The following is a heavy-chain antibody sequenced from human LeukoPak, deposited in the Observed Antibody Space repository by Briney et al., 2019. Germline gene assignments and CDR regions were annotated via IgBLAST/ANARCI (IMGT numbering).Heavy chain of an antibody. CDR2: ISGSGDST. J-gene: IGHJ6*02. V-gene: IGHV3-23*01. CDR1: GFTFSTYA. Sequence: GGSLRLSCAASGFTFSTYAMTWVRQAPGKGLEWVSSISGSGDSTFYADSVRGRFTISRDNSENTLYLQMNSLRAEDTAVYYCATRSGSRGVYGMDVWGQGTTVTVSS. CDR3: ATRSGSRGVYGMDV. D-gene: IGHD2-15*01.